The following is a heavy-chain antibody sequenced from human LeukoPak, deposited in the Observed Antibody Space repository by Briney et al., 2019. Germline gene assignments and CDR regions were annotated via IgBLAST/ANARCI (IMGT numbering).Heavy chain of an antibody. CDR3: ASLGIAAAGTGFFDY. CDR2: IYYSGST. V-gene: IGHV4-31*03. D-gene: IGHD6-13*01. CDR1: GGSISSGGYY. J-gene: IGHJ4*02. Sequence: SQTLSLTCTVSGGSISSGGYYWSWIRQHPGKGLEWIGYIYYSGSTYYNPSLKSRVTISVDTSKNQFSLKLSSVTAADTAVYYCASLGIAAAGTGFFDYWGQGTLVTVSS.